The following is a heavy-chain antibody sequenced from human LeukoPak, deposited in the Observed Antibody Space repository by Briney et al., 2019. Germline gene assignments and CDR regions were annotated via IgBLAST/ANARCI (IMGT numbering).Heavy chain of an antibody. CDR3: ARLLRNWNAFDL. V-gene: IGHV4-59*01. D-gene: IGHD1-20*01. CDR1: GGSISSYY. Sequence: SETLSLTCTVSGGSISSYYWSWIRQPPGKGLEGIGYIYYSGSTNYNPSLKSRVTIPVDTSKNQFSLKLSSVTAADTAVYYCARLLRNWNAFDLWGQGTMVSVSS. CDR2: IYYSGST. J-gene: IGHJ3*01.